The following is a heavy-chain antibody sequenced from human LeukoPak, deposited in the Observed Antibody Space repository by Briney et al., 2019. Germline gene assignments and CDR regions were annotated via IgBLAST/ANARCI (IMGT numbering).Heavy chain of an antibody. CDR2: INHSGST. V-gene: IGHV4-34*01. D-gene: IGHD6-13*01. CDR3: ARGPYSSSWYRFDY. J-gene: IGHJ4*02. CDR1: DGSFSGYY. Sequence: SETLSLTCAVYDGSFSGYYWSWIRQPPGKGLEWIGEINHSGSTNYNPSLKSRVTISVDTSKNQFSLKLSSVTAADTAVYYCARGPYSSSWYRFDYWGQGTLVTVSS.